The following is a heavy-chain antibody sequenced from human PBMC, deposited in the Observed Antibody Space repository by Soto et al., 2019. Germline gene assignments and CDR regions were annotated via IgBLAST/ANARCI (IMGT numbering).Heavy chain of an antibody. CDR3: ARDVGLQHDTGYYDFWSGKNNWFDP. CDR1: GGSIIGHY. D-gene: IGHD3-3*01. J-gene: IGHJ5*02. Sequence: SETLSLTCTVSGGSIIGHYWSLIRQPPGKGLQYIGYISYSGSTNYNPSLKSRVTISVDTSNNQFSLRLSSVTAADTAVYYCARDVGLQHDTGYYDFWSGKNNWFDPWGQGTLVTVSS. V-gene: IGHV4-59*11. CDR2: ISYSGST.